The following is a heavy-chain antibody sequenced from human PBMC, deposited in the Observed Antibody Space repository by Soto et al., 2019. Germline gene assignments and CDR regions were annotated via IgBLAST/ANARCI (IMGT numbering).Heavy chain of an antibody. CDR1: GYSFTTYG. J-gene: IGHJ6*02. CDR3: AKNGHPPYYYYGMDV. CDR2: ISGYNGDT. D-gene: IGHD2-8*01. Sequence: QGLLVQSGAEVKQPGASVKVSCKASGYSFTTYGISWVRQAPGQGLEWMGWISGYNGDTNNAQKFQDRVTMTIDRSTTTAYLELRSLTSDDTAVYYCAKNGHPPYYYYGMDVWGQGPTVTVSS. V-gene: IGHV1-18*01.